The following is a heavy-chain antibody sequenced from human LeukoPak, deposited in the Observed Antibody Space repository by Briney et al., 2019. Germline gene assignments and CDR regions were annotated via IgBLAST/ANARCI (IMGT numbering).Heavy chain of an antibody. D-gene: IGHD1-26*01. V-gene: IGHV3-74*01. Sequence: PGGSLRLSCAASGFTFSNYWMHWVRQAPGKGLVWVSQTDPDVSDTRYADSVKGRFTISRDNAKNTLYLQMNGLRAEDTAVYYCARSFGGTYYGLHYYYMDVWGKGTTVTVSS. CDR2: TDPDVSDT. CDR1: GFTFSNYW. CDR3: ARSFGGTYYGLHYYYMDV. J-gene: IGHJ6*03.